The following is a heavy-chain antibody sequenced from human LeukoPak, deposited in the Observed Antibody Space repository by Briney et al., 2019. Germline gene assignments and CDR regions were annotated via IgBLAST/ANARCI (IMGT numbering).Heavy chain of an antibody. CDR2: ISAYNGNT. CDR1: GYTFTSYG. Sequence: ASVKVSCKASGYTFTSYGISWVRQAPGQGLEWMGWISAYNGNTNYAQKLQGRVTMTTDTSTSTAYMELRSLRSDDTAVYYCARDVTIYYDSSGYYTEGFDPWGQGTLVTVSS. J-gene: IGHJ5*02. D-gene: IGHD3-22*01. V-gene: IGHV1-18*01. CDR3: ARDVTIYYDSSGYYTEGFDP.